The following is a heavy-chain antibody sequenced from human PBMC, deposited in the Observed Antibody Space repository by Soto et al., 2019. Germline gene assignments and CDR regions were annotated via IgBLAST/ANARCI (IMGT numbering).Heavy chain of an antibody. Sequence: QVQLVQSAPELTKPGASVKVSCRVSGHISGHYGISWVRLRAGQGLEWMGWISAHRGHTNYAHKFRGRVTMTTDPSTATVSMELTNLLSDDTAVYFCARDGDQWDRRFCANWGQGTLVTVSP. CDR1: GHISGHYG. CDR2: ISAHRGHT. D-gene: IGHD1-26*01. J-gene: IGHJ4*02. V-gene: IGHV1-18*01. CDR3: ARDGDQWDRRFCAN.